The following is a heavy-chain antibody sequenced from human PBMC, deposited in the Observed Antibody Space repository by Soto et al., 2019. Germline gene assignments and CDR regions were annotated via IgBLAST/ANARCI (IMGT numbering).Heavy chain of an antibody. D-gene: IGHD3-10*01. CDR3: ARTSRGRYYGSGSYYYYGMDV. Sequence: SVKVSCKASGGTFSSYAISWVRQAPGQGLEWMGGIIPIFGTANYAQKFQGRVTITADESTSTAYMELSSLRSEDTAVYYCARTSRGRYYGSGSYYYYGMDVWGQGTTVTVSS. CDR2: IIPIFGTA. V-gene: IGHV1-69*13. CDR1: GGTFSSYA. J-gene: IGHJ6*02.